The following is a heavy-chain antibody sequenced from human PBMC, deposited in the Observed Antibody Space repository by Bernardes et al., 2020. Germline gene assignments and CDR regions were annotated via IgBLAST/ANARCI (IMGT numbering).Heavy chain of an antibody. CDR1: GYTFTGYY. Sequence: ASVKVSCKASGYTFTGYYMHWVRQAPGQGLEWMGWINPNSGGTKYAQKFQGWVTMTRDTSISTAYMELSRLRSDDTAVYYCARDLYSSGLDYWGQGTLVTVSS. J-gene: IGHJ4*02. CDR3: ARDLYSSGLDY. V-gene: IGHV1-2*04. CDR2: INPNSGGT. D-gene: IGHD6-19*01.